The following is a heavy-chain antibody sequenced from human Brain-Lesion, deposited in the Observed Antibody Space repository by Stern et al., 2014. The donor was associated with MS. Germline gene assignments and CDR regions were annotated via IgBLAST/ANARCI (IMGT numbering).Heavy chain of an antibody. Sequence: QVQLQESGPGLVKPSQTLSLSCTVSGGSISSGGYYWSWIRQPAGKGLEWIGRIFNSGSASYNHSLKSRVTISIDTSNNQFSLRLNSMTAADTAVYYCARGRVVPGFQYYATDVWGQGTTVIVSS. D-gene: IGHD2-2*01. CDR2: IFNSGSA. J-gene: IGHJ6*02. CDR1: GGSISSGGYY. V-gene: IGHV4-61*02. CDR3: ARGRVVPGFQYYATDV.